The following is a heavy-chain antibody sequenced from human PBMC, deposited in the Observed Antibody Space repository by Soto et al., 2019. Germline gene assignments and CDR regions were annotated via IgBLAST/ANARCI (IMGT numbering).Heavy chain of an antibody. CDR1: GSDASVNF. CDR3: APRGLGIYYSRYSMDV. J-gene: IGHJ6*02. D-gene: IGHD1-26*01. Sequence: SGGSLRLSCAASGSDASVNFMTWVRQAPGRGLEWVSTINNAGSTFYAAPVKGRFTISRDDSKNTLYLQMNSLKTEDTGVYYCAPRGLGIYYSRYSMDVWGQGTTVTVSS. CDR2: INNAGST. V-gene: IGHV3-66*01.